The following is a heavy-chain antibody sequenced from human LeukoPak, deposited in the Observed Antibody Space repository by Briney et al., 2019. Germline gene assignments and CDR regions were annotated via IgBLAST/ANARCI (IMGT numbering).Heavy chain of an antibody. Sequence: SETLSLTCTVSGGSISSHYWSWIRQPPGKGLEWIGYIYYSGSTNYNPSLKSRVTISVDTSKNQFSLKLSSVTAADTAVYYCASFSGDYRTFDIWGQGTMVTVSS. CDR3: ASFSGDYRTFDI. J-gene: IGHJ3*02. D-gene: IGHD4-17*01. CDR1: GGSISSHY. CDR2: IYYSGST. V-gene: IGHV4-59*11.